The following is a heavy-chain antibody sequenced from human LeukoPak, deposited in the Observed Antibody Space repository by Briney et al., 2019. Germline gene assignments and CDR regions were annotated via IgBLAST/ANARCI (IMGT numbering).Heavy chain of an antibody. J-gene: IGHJ3*02. V-gene: IGHV4-34*01. CDR1: GGSFSGYY. D-gene: IGHD2-2*01. Sequence: SETLSLTCAVYGGSFSGYYWSWIRQPPGKGLEWIGEINHSGSTNYNPSLKSRVTISVDTSKNQFSPKLSSVTAADTAVYYCARKGYCSSTSCYGDAFDIWAQGTMVTVSS. CDR2: INHSGST. CDR3: ARKGYCSSTSCYGDAFDI.